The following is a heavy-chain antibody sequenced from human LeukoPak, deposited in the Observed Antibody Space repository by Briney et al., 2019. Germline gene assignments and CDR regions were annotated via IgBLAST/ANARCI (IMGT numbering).Heavy chain of an antibody. CDR1: GFTLSSYW. J-gene: IGHJ4*02. V-gene: IGHV3-7*01. CDR2: IKQDGSET. D-gene: IGHD1-26*01. CDR3: ARDSVGASEDY. Sequence: PGGSLRLSCAASGFTLSSYWMSWVRQAPGKGLEWVANIKQDGSETYYVDSVKGRFTISRDNAKNSLYLQMNSLRAEDTAVYYCARDSVGASEDYWGQGTQVTVSS.